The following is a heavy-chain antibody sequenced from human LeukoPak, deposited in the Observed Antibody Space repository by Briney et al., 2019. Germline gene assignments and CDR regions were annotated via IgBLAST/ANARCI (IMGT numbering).Heavy chain of an antibody. CDR2: MNPNSGNT. CDR1: GYTFTSYD. CDR3: ARTVTYYDFWSGETENRFFDY. V-gene: IGHV1-8*03. D-gene: IGHD3-3*01. Sequence: ASVKVSCKASGYTFTSYDINWVRQATGQGLEWMGWMNPNSGNTGYAQKFRGRVTITRNTSISTAYMELSSLRSEDTAVYYCARTVTYYDFWSGETENRFFDYWGQGTLVTVSS. J-gene: IGHJ4*02.